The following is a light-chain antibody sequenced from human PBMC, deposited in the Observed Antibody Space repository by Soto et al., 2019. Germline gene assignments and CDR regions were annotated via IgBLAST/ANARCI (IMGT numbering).Light chain of an antibody. CDR3: QESYSTPMYT. CDR1: QNIHTF. J-gene: IGKJ2*01. V-gene: IGKV1-39*01. Sequence: DIQMTQSPSSLSASVGDRVTITCRASQNIHTFLNWYQQKPGKAPKLLIYAAYILHSGVPSRFSGSGSGTDFTLTISSLQPEDFATYYCQESYSTPMYTFGQGTKLEL. CDR2: AAY.